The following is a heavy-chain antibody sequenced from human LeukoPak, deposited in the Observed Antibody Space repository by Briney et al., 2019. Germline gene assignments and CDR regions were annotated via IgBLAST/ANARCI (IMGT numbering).Heavy chain of an antibody. CDR2: MNPNSGNT. CDR3: ARVGVRDDSFDY. D-gene: IGHD3-22*01. V-gene: IGHV1-8*01. J-gene: IGHJ4*02. CDR1: GYTFTSYD. Sequence: GASVKVSCKASGYTFTSYDINWVRQATGRGLEWMGWMNPNSGNTGYAQKFQGRVTMTRNTSISTAYMELSSLRSEDTAVYYCARVGVRDDSFDYWGQGTLVTVSS.